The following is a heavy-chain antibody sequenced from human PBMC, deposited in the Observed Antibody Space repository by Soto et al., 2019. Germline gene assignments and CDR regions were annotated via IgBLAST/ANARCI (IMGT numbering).Heavy chain of an antibody. CDR2: INHSGST. J-gene: IGHJ6*02. Sequence: EILSLTCAVYGGSFSGYYWSWIRQPPGKGLEWIGEINHSGSTNYNPSLKSRVTISVDTSKNQFSLKLSSVTAADTAVYYCARVGEAAAGRRAYYYYGMDVWGQGTTVTVSS. CDR1: GGSFSGYY. D-gene: IGHD6-13*01. V-gene: IGHV4-34*01. CDR3: ARVGEAAAGRRAYYYYGMDV.